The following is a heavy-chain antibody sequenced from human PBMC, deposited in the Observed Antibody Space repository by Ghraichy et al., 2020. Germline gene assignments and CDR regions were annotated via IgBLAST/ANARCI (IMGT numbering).Heavy chain of an antibody. J-gene: IGHJ4*02. CDR3: AKEWGCCDGYSSGRPLEY. V-gene: IGHV3-33*06. D-gene: IGHD5-18*01. CDR1: GFTFRSYG. CDR2: IWYDGSNE. Sequence: GESLNISCATSGFTFRSYGMHWVRQAPGKWLEWVASIWYDGSNEYYADSVKGRFTISRDNSKNTLYLQMNSLRAEDTAVYYCAKEWGCCDGYSSGRPLEYWGQGSLVTVSS.